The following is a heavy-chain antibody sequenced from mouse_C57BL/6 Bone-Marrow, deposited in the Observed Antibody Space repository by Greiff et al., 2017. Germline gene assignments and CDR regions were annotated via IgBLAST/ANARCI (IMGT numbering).Heavy chain of an antibody. CDR2: IDPENGDT. J-gene: IGHJ1*03. V-gene: IGHV14-4*01. CDR3: TDPIYDGYYFDV. CDR1: GFNIKDDY. Sequence: VQLQQSGAELVRPGASVKLSCTASGFNIKDDYMHWVKQRPEQGLEWIGWIDPENGDTEYASKFQGKATITADPSSNTSYLQLSSLTSEDTAVYYCTDPIYDGYYFDVWGTGTTVTVSS. D-gene: IGHD2-3*01.